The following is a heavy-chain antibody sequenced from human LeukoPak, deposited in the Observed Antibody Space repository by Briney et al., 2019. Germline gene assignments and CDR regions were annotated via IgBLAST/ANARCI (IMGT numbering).Heavy chain of an antibody. J-gene: IGHJ5*02. CDR2: INPSGGRT. Sequence: ASVKVSCKASGYTFTIYYMHWVRQAPGQGLEWMGIINPSGGRTTYAQKFQARVTMTRDTSTSTVYMELSSLRSDDTAVYYCARDRELRTVLIGDGWFDPWGQGTLVTVSS. CDR1: GYTFTIYY. V-gene: IGHV1-46*01. D-gene: IGHD1-7*01. CDR3: ARDRELRTVLIGDGWFDP.